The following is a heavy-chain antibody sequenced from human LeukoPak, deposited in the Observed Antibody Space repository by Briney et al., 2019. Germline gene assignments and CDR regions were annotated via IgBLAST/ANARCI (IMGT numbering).Heavy chain of an antibody. J-gene: IGHJ4*02. CDR2: ISDSGGST. V-gene: IGHV3-23*01. Sequence: GGSLRLSCAVSGITLSNYGMSWVRQAPGKGLEWVAGISDSGGSTKYADSVKGRFTISRDDPKNTLFLQMNSLRAEDTAVYFCAKRGVVIRVVLVGFHKEAYYFESWGQGALVTVSS. CDR1: GITLSNYG. CDR3: AKRGVVIRVVLVGFHKEAYYFES. D-gene: IGHD3/OR15-3a*01.